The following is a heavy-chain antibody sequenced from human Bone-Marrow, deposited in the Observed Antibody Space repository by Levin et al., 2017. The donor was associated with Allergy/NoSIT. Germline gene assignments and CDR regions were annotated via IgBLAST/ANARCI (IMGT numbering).Heavy chain of an antibody. Sequence: SGPTLVKPTQTLTLTCTFSGFSLTTSEMCVTWLRQPPGKALEWLALIDWHADKFYSASLKTRLTISEDTSRNQVVLTMTNMDPVDTGTYYCARVRRDSASSAHYYGMDVWGQGTTVTVSS. CDR1: GFSLTTSEMC. CDR3: ARVRRDSASSAHYYGMDV. J-gene: IGHJ6*02. CDR2: IDWHADK. V-gene: IGHV2-70*01. D-gene: IGHD6-6*01.